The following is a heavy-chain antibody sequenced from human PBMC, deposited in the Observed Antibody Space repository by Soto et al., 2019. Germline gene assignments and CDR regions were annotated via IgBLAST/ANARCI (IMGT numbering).Heavy chain of an antibody. D-gene: IGHD3-22*01. CDR1: EDTFRNYA. CDR3: ASTKYDSSAYYYWYLGL. V-gene: IGHV1-69*06. Sequence: QVELVQPGAEVKKPGSSVKVSCQASEDTFRNYAISWLRQAPGQGLEWMGGIIPIFGTANYAQRFHGRVTITADTSANRVYLELSSLRSEDTAVYYCASTKYDSSAYYYWYLGLWGRGTLVTVSS. J-gene: IGHJ2*01. CDR2: IIPIFGTA.